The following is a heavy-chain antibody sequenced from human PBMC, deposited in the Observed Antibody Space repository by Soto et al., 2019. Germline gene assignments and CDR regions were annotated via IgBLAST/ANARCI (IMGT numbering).Heavy chain of an antibody. J-gene: IGHJ4*02. D-gene: IGHD3-22*01. CDR2: IYYSGTT. CDR1: GDSISSGGYY. CDR3: AGTYYTGSSGPFDY. V-gene: IGHV4-31*03. Sequence: QVQLQESGPGLVKPSQTLSLTCTVSGDSISSGGYYWSWIRQHPGKGLEWIGYIYYSGTTYYNPSLESRVTISADTSENQFSLKVNSVTVADTAVYYCAGTYYTGSSGPFDYWGQGTLVTVSS.